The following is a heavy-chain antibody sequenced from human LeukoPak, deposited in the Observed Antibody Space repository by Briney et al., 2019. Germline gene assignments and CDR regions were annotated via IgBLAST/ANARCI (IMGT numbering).Heavy chain of an antibody. CDR2: ISSSSSYI. J-gene: IGHJ4*02. V-gene: IGHV3-21*01. D-gene: IGHD1-26*01. CDR3: ARDNGGSYYFDY. CDR1: GFTFSSYS. Sequence: GGSLRLSCAASGFTFSSYSMNWVRQAPGKGPEWVSSISSSSSYIYYADSVKGRFTISRDNAKNSLYLQMNSLRAEDTAVYYCARDNGGSYYFDYWGQGTLVTVSS.